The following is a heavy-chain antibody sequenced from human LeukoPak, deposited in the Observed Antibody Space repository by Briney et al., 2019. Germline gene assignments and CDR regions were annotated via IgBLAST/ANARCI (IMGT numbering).Heavy chain of an antibody. V-gene: IGHV3-53*01. Sequence: PGGSLRLSCAASGFTVSSKYMSWVRQAPGKGLEWVSLIYSGANTYYADSVKGRFTISRDNSKNTLSLQMNTLRAEDTAVYYCAKDDRGNEAPFDYWGQGTLVTVSS. CDR3: AKDDRGNEAPFDY. J-gene: IGHJ4*02. CDR1: GFTVSSKY. CDR2: IYSGANT.